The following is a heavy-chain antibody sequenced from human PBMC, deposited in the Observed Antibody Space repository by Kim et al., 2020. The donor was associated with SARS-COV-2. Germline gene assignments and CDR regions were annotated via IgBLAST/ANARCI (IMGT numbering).Heavy chain of an antibody. J-gene: IGHJ4*02. V-gene: IGHV3-53*01. CDR3: ARLADQ. Sequence: YSGGNTKYADSGKSRFTISRNNSKNTPYLQRNSLRAEDTTGYYCARLADQWGQGTLVTVSS. CDR2: YSGGNT. D-gene: IGHD2-2*01.